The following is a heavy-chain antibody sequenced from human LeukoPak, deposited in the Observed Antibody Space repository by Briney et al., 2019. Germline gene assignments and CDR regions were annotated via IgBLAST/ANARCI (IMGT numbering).Heavy chain of an antibody. Sequence: ASVKVSCKVSGYTLTELSMHWVRQAPGKGLEWMGGFDPEDGETIYAQKFQGRVTMTEDTSTDTAYMELSSLRSEDTAVYYCATARPLGFGELIFDYWGQGTLVTVSS. V-gene: IGHV1-24*01. CDR3: ATARPLGFGELIFDY. D-gene: IGHD3-10*01. J-gene: IGHJ4*02. CDR1: GYTLTELS. CDR2: FDPEDGET.